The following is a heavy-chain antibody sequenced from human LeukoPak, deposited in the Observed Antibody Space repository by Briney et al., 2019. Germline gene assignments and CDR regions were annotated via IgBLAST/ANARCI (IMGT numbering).Heavy chain of an antibody. CDR1: GYTFSSHG. Sequence: ASVKVSCKASGYTFSSHGVSWVRQAPGQGLEWMGRISAYNGNTNYAQKFQGRVTMTTDTSTSTAYMELRSLRSDDTAVYYCATHSTRIAVRPSDYYYYMDVWGKGTTVTVSS. CDR2: ISAYNGNT. J-gene: IGHJ6*03. D-gene: IGHD6-6*01. V-gene: IGHV1-18*01. CDR3: ATHSTRIAVRPSDYYYYMDV.